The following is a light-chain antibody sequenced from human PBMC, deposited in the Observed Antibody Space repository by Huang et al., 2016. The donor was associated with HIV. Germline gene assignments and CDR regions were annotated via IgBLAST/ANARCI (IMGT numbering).Light chain of an antibody. CDR3: QQYNNWPRT. CDR1: QSVSSN. V-gene: IGKV3-15*01. CDR2: AAS. J-gene: IGKJ1*01. Sequence: EIVMTQSPATLSVSPGERATLSCRASQSVSSNLAWYQQKPGQAPRLLIYAASTRATGIPARFSGSGSGTEFTLTISSLQSEDFAVYYCQQYNNWPRTCGQGTKVEIK.